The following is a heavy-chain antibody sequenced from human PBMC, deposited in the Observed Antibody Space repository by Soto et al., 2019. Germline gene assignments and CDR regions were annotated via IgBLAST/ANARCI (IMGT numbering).Heavy chain of an antibody. V-gene: IGHV1-18*01. J-gene: IGHJ4*02. D-gene: IGHD3-10*01. CDR1: GYSFTIYG. CDR3: VRDLNGDFYY. CDR2: INGYGHGA. Sequence: QVQLVQSGAEVRQPGASVKVSCKASGYSFTIYGMSWVRQAPGQGLEYMGWINGYGHGAKYVQRFQGRFSMTTDTSTNTVYMDLRSLTSDDTAVYYCVRDLNGDFYYWGQGTVVIVSP.